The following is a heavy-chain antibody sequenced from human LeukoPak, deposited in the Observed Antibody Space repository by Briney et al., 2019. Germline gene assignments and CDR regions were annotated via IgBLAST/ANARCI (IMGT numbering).Heavy chain of an antibody. V-gene: IGHV4-61*02. D-gene: IGHD2-8*01. J-gene: IGHJ6*02. CDR3: ARGNGPPFYGMDV. Sequence: SQTLSLTCTVSGGSISSGSYYWSWIRQPAGKGLEWIGRIYTSGSTNYNPSLKSRVTISVDTSKNQFSLKLSSVTAADTAVYYCARGNGPPFYGMDVWGQGTTVTVSS. CDR2: IYTSGST. CDR1: GGSISSGSYY.